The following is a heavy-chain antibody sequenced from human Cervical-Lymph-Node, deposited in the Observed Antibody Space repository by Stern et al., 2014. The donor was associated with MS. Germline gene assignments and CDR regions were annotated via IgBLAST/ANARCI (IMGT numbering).Heavy chain of an antibody. CDR1: GFTFADYT. CDR3: ATFGY. J-gene: IGHJ4*02. Sequence: VQLVESGGGLVQPGSSLRLSCEASGFTFADYTVTWVRQAPGQGLEWVSGISRNCGFTGYAGYVAGRVTISRDTSTRSIYLQMNSLRPDDTALYYCATFGYWGQGTLVTVSS. CDR2: ISRNCGFT. V-gene: IGHV3-9*01. D-gene: IGHD3-16*01.